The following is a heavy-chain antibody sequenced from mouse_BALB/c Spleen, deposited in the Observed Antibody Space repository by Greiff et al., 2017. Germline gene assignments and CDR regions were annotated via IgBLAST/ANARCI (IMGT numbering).Heavy chain of an antibody. V-gene: IGHV2-2*02. CDR1: GFSLTSYG. CDR2: IWSGGST. J-gene: IGHJ1*01. CDR3: ARTPVDWYFDV. Sequence: VKLVESGPGLVQPSQSLSITCTVSGFSLTSYGVHWVRQSPGKGLEWLGVIWSGGSTDYNAAFISRLSISKDNSKSQVFFKMNSLQANDTAIYYCARTPVDWYFDVWGAGTTVTVSS. D-gene: IGHD1-1*01.